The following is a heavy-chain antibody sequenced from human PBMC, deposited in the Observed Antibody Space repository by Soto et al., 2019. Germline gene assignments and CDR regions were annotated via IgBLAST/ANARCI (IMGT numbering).Heavy chain of an antibody. J-gene: IGHJ4*02. CDR3: AKDRQFRSYYESAGHYND. CDR1: GFTFRNQD. D-gene: IGHD3-22*01. V-gene: IGHV3-23*01. CDR2: ISGRGGVT. Sequence: EVQLLESGGGLVQPGGSLRLTCVGSGFTFRNQDMRWVRQAPGKGLEWVAGISGRGGVTYYADSVKGRFTISRDNSKNTLYLPMNNLSANDTAVYYCAKDRQFRSYYESAGHYNDWGQGTLVTVSS.